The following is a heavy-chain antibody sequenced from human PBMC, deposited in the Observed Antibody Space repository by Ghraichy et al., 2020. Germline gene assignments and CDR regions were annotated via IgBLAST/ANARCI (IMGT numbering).Heavy chain of an antibody. CDR2: IKQDAIEK. J-gene: IGHJ3*02. Sequence: GGSLRLSCAASGFTFSSYWMSWVRQAPGKGLEWVANIKQDAIEKYYVDSVKGRFTISRDNAKNSLYLQMNSLRAEDTAVYYCARDRTIFGNTGTDAFDIWGKETIVTVSS. CDR3: ARDRTIFGNTGTDAFDI. D-gene: IGHD3-3*01. CDR1: GFTFSSYW. V-gene: IGHV3-7*03.